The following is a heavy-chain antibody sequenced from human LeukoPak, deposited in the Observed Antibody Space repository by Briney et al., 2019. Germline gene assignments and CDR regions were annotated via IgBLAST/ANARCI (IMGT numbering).Heavy chain of an antibody. CDR3: ARGCGGDCAAFDN. CDR2: IRSATYDETT. Sequence: GGSLRLSCTASGFTFGDFVMSWVRQAPGKGLEWGSFIRSATYDETTEYAASVQGRFTISRDDFRGIAYLQMNSLKTEDTAVYYCARGCGGDCAAFDNWGQGTLVTVSS. D-gene: IGHD2-21*02. V-gene: IGHV3-49*04. CDR1: GFTFGDFV. J-gene: IGHJ4*02.